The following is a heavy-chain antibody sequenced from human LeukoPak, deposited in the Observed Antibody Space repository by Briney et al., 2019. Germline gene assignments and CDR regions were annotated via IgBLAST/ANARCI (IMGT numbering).Heavy chain of an antibody. CDR3: ARGVISTDAFDV. D-gene: IGHD3-3*02. CDR2: TYYSGST. CDR1: GDSISSYY. J-gene: IGHJ3*01. V-gene: IGHV4-59*01. Sequence: SETLSLTCTVSGDSISSYYWSWIRQPPGKGLEWIGYTYYSGSTIYNPSLKSRVTMSLDTSKNQFSLKLRPVTAADTAVYYCARGVISTDAFDVWGQGTMVTVSS.